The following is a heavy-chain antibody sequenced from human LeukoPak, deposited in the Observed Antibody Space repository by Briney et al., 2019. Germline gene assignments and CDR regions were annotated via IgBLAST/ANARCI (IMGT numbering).Heavy chain of an antibody. Sequence: GGSLRLSCAASGFTFSSYGMSWVRQAPGKGLEWLAVISHDGSNKYYADSVKGRITISRDNSMNTLYLQMNSLRAEDTAVYYCARDRTMIGMDVWGKGTTVTVSS. CDR3: ARDRTMIGMDV. CDR1: GFTFSSYG. V-gene: IGHV3-30*03. D-gene: IGHD3-22*01. CDR2: ISHDGSNK. J-gene: IGHJ6*03.